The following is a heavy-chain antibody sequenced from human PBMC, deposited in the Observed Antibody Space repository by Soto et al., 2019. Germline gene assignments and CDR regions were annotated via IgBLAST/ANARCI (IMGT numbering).Heavy chain of an antibody. CDR2: IYNGGTT. CDR1: GDSVKSGSYY. V-gene: IGHV4-61*01. CDR3: ERKNSHGHWAAWY. Sequence: PSETLSLTCSVSGDSVKSGSYYWAWIRQPPGKGLEWIGHIYNGGTTDYSPSLKSRVTISVDTSNNQFSLELSSVTSADTAVYYCERKNSHGHWAAWYWGQGTLVTVSS. D-gene: IGHD2-15*01. J-gene: IGHJ4*02.